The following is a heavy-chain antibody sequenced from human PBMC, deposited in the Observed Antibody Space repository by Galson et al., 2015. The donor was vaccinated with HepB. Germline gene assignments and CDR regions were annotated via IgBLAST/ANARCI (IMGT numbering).Heavy chain of an antibody. Sequence: SLRLSCAASGFTFSGYYMHWVRQVPGQGLMWIARIDGDGSKIGYADSVKGRFTVSKDNAQNSLYLQMNGLRAEDTAMYYCARRRRCTSSSCYGGGDYWGQGTLVTVSS. V-gene: IGHV3-74*01. D-gene: IGHD2-2*01. CDR1: GFTFSGYY. J-gene: IGHJ4*02. CDR3: ARRRRCTSSSCYGGGDY. CDR2: IDGDGSKI.